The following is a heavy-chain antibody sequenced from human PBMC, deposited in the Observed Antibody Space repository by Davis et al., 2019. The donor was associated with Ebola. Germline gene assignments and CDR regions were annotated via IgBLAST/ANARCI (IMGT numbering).Heavy chain of an antibody. Sequence: GESLKISCAASGFTFSSYWMSWVRQAPGKGLEWVSTISGSDGGTSYANSVKGRFTISRDNSKNTLYLQMNSLRAEDTALYYCARDRYCTLSSCYPNWFGPWGQGTLVTVSS. D-gene: IGHD2-8*01. CDR3: ARDRYCTLSSCYPNWFGP. V-gene: IGHV3-23*01. J-gene: IGHJ5*02. CDR1: GFTFSSYW. CDR2: ISGSDGGT.